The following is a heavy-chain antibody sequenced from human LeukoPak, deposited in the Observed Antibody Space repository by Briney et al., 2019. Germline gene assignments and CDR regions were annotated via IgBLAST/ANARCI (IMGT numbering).Heavy chain of an antibody. CDR1: GXIFTSYW. V-gene: IGHV5-10-1*01. CDR2: IDPTDSYT. Sequence: GESLKISCKGSGXIFTSYWSTWVRQMPGKGLECMGMIDPTDSYTNYSPSFQGHVTISTDKSISTAYLHWTSLKASDTAIYYCARRGRSSSNFDFWGQGTLVTVSS. D-gene: IGHD6-6*01. CDR3: ARRGRSSSNFDF. J-gene: IGHJ4*02.